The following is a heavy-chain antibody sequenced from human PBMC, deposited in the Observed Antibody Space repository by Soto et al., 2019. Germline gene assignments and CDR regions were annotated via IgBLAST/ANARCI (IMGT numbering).Heavy chain of an antibody. CDR2: MNPNSGNT. Sequence: GASVKVSCKASGYTFTSYDINWVRQATGQGLEWMGWMNPNSGNTGYAQKFQGRVTMTRNTSISTAYMELSSLRSEDTAVYYCARGRQSFRYYDYIWGGPLDAFDIWGQGTMVTVSS. D-gene: IGHD3-16*01. V-gene: IGHV1-8*01. CDR3: ARGRQSFRYYDYIWGGPLDAFDI. J-gene: IGHJ3*02. CDR1: GYTFTSYD.